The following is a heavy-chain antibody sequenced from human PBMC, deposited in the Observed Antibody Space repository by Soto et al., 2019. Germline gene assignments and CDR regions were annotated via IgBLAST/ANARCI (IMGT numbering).Heavy chain of an antibody. CDR2: IYYSGST. V-gene: IGHV4-39*01. D-gene: IGHD3-10*01. J-gene: IGHJ6*02. CDR1: GGSISSSSYY. CDR3: ARRWARGSGSHATPYYCGMDV. Sequence: PSETLSLTCTVSGGSISSSSYYWGWIRQPPGKGLEWIGSIYYSGSTYYNPSLKSRVTISVDTSKNQFSLKLSSVTAADTAVYYCARRWARGSGSHATPYYCGMDVWGQGTTVTVSS.